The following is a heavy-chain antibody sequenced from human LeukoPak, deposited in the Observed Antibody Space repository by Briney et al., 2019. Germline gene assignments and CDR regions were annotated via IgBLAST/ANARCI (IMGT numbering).Heavy chain of an antibody. D-gene: IGHD3/OR15-3a*01. CDR2: IYPGDSDT. CDR3: ARPAGLAEYYFDY. J-gene: IGHJ4*02. V-gene: IGHV5-51*01. Sequence: GESLKISCKGSGYSFTSYWIGWVRQMPGKGLEWMGIIYPGDSDTRYSPSFQGQVTISADKSISTAYLRWSSLKASDTAMYYCARPAGLAEYYFDYWGQGTLVTVSS. CDR1: GYSFTSYW.